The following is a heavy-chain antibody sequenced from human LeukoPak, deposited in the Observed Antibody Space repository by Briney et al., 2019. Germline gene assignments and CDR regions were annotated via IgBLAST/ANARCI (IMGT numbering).Heavy chain of an antibody. V-gene: IGHV1-8*03. D-gene: IGHD1-26*01. J-gene: IGHJ4*02. CDR2: MNPNSGNT. Sequence: ASVKVSCKTSGYTFSDYYIHWVRQAPGQGLEWMGWMNPNSGNTGYAQKFQGRVTITRNTSISTAYMELSSLRSEDTAVYYCARTSGSYSDLDYWGQGTLVTVSS. CDR3: ARTSGSYSDLDY. CDR1: GYTFSDYY.